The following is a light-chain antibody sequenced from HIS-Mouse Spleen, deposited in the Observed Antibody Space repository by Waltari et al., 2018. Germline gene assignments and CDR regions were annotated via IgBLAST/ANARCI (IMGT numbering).Light chain of an antibody. Sequence: QSALTQPASVSGSPGQSITIPCTGTSSDVGSYNLVSWYQQHPGKAPNLMIYEGSKRPSGVSNRFSGSKSGNTASLTISGLQAEDEADYYCCSYAGSSTLFGGGTKLTVL. V-gene: IGLV2-23*01. J-gene: IGLJ2*01. CDR1: SSDVGSYNL. CDR2: EGS. CDR3: CSYAGSSTL.